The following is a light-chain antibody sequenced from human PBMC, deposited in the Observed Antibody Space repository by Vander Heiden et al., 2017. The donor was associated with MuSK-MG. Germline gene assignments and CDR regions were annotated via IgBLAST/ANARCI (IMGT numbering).Light chain of an antibody. CDR1: QSVGSR. CDR3: QHYDRRPL. V-gene: IGKV3-15*01. CDR2: DAF. J-gene: IGKJ3*01. Sequence: DILMTQSPVTLSVSPGERATLSCRASQSVGSRLAWYQQKPGQAPRLLIYDAFTRATGIPARFSGGGSGTEFTLTINSRQSEDSAIYYCQHYDRRPLFGPGTTVEIK.